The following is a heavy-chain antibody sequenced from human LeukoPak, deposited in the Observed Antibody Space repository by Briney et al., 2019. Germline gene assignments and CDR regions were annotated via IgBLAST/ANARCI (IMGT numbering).Heavy chain of an antibody. V-gene: IGHV3-30*04. CDR1: GFTFSSYA. J-gene: IGHJ4*02. D-gene: IGHD3-22*01. CDR2: ISYDGSNK. Sequence: PGGSLRLSCAASGFTFSSYAMHWVRQAPGKGLEWVAVISYDGSNKYYADSVKGRFTISRDNSKNTLYLQMNSLRAEDTAVYYCARESYDLYCSDYWGQGTLVTVSS. CDR3: ARESYDLYCSDY.